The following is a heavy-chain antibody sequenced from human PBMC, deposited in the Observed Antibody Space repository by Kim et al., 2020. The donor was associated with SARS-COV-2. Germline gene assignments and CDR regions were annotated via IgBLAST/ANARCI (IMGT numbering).Heavy chain of an antibody. CDR2: SYYSGTT. D-gene: IGHD2-2*01. Sequence: SETLSLTCSVSGASVKNGSFYWTWIRQPPGKRLEWIGFSYYSGTTNYNPSLRSRVTISVDSSKNQFSLRLTSVSAADTAVYFCATTSTRTWPFFDSWGQGTPITVAS. CDR3: ATTSTRTWPFFDS. V-gene: IGHV4-61*01. J-gene: IGHJ4*02. CDR1: GASVKNGSFY.